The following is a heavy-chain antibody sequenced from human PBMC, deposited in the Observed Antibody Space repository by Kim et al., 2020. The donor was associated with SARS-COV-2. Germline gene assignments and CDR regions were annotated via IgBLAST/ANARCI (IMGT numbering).Heavy chain of an antibody. J-gene: IGHJ4*02. CDR2: LSCSGSTL. Sequence: GGSLRLSCAASGFRFSDYGMNWLRQAPGKGLEWVGSLSCSGSTLIYADSVKGRFTISRDNSKNSLYLQMNSLTAEDTALYYCARDDNPGADAYFVYWGQ. D-gene: IGHD1-20*01. CDR3: ARDDNPGADAYFVY. CDR1: GFRFSDYG. V-gene: IGHV3-48*01.